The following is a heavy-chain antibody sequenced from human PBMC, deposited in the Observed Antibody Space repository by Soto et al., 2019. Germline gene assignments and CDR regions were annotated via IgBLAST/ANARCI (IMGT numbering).Heavy chain of an antibody. CDR3: ARGWFGEFRGYYYYYMDV. J-gene: IGHJ6*03. V-gene: IGHV1-8*01. CDR1: GYTFTSYD. D-gene: IGHD3-10*01. Sequence: ASVKVSCKASGYTFTSYDINWVRQATGQGLEWMGWMNPNSGNTGYAQKFQGRVTMTRNTSISTAYMELSSLRSEDTAVYYCARGWFGEFRGYYYYYMDVWGKGTTVTVSS. CDR2: MNPNSGNT.